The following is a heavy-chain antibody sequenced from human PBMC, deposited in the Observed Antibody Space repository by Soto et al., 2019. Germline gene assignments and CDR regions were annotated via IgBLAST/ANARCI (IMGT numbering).Heavy chain of an antibody. CDR2: VGGGGSDT. Sequence: EGRLLESGGGLVQPGGSLEVSCRASGFNFANYAMSWVRQAPGKGPEWVSSVGGGGSDTKYADSVRGRFTISRDDSKNSLFLHMHGLTAEDTAIYFCAKDFIPRNSIYDPFDIWGQGTTVTVSS. CDR3: AKDFIPRNSIYDPFDI. V-gene: IGHV3-23*01. J-gene: IGHJ3*02. CDR1: GFNFANYA. D-gene: IGHD2-21*01.